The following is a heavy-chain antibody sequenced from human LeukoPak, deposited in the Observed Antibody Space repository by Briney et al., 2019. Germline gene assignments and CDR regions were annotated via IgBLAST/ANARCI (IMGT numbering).Heavy chain of an antibody. Sequence: GGSLRLSCAASGFTFSSYAMSWVRQAPGKGLEWVAVISYDGSNKYYADSVKGRFTISRDNSKNTLYLQRNSLRAEDTAVYYCARGSYYDSGSWFDPWGQGTLVTVSS. CDR2: ISYDGSNK. CDR1: GFTFSSYA. CDR3: ARGSYYDSGSWFDP. D-gene: IGHD3-10*01. V-gene: IGHV3-30-3*01. J-gene: IGHJ5*02.